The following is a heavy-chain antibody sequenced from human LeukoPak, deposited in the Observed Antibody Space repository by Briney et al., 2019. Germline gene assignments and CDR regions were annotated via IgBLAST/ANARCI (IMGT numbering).Heavy chain of an antibody. V-gene: IGHV3-33*01. Sequence: GGSLRLSCAASGFTFRSHAMHWVRQAPGKGLEWVAQIWSDGSNKYYADSVRGRFTISRDNFKNTVYLQMNSLRAEDTAVYYCARHKTTTVTRTGFDPWGQGTLVTVSS. J-gene: IGHJ5*02. D-gene: IGHD4-17*01. CDR1: GFTFRSHA. CDR3: ARHKTTTVTRTGFDP. CDR2: IWSDGSNK.